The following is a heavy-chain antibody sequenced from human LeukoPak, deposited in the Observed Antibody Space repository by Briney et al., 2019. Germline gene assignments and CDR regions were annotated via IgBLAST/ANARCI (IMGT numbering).Heavy chain of an antibody. CDR2: VYPATSDT. V-gene: IGHV5-51*01. CDR1: GYSFPNYW. J-gene: IGHJ4*02. D-gene: IGHD5-18*01. Sequence: PGESLKISCKGSGYSFPNYWIGWVRQMPGKGLEWIGIVYPATSDTTYSPSFQGQVTISADKSSSTAYLQWSSLKASDTAIYYCARPKTLGGYNYEFEFWGQGTLVAVSS. CDR3: ARPKTLGGYNYEFEF.